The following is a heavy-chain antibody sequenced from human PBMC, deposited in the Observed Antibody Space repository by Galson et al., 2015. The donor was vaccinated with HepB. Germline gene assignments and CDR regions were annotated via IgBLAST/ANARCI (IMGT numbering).Heavy chain of an antibody. Sequence: GDSIRSGNYYWGWIRQPPGQGLEWIGSFSYTGSTFYNPSLKSRVAISADTSKNPFSLKLSSVTAAEPAMYYCARHLRDWWLQLNSPFDYWGQGAQVTVSS. V-gene: IGHV4-39*01. J-gene: IGHJ4*02. D-gene: IGHD5-24*01. CDR2: FSYTGST. CDR1: GDSIRSGNYY. CDR3: ARHLRDWWLQLNSPFDY.